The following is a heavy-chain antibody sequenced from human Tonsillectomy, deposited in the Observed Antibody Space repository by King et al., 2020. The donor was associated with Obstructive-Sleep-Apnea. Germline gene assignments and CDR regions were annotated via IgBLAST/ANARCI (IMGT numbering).Heavy chain of an antibody. CDR1: GFTFSTYS. CDR3: ARMLQDSSSWHYYDGMDV. J-gene: IGHJ6*02. CDR2: ISSGSSYK. D-gene: IGHD6-6*01. V-gene: IGHV3-21*01. Sequence: DVQLVESGGGLVKPGGSLRLSCAASGFTFSTYSMDWVRQAPGKGLEWVSSISSGSSYKYYADSVKGRFTISRDNAKNSMYLQMNSLRAEDTAVYYCARMLQDSSSWHYYDGMDVWGQGTTVTVSS.